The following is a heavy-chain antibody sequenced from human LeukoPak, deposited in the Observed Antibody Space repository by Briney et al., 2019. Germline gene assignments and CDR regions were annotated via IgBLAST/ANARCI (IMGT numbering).Heavy chain of an antibody. V-gene: IGHV3-33*08. D-gene: IGHD2-2*02. CDR2: IWYDGSNK. J-gene: IGHJ4*02. CDR1: GFVFSDYW. Sequence: GGSLRLSCVATGFVFSDYWMSWVRQAPGKGLEWVAVIWYDGSNKYYADSVKGRFTISRDNSKNTLYLQMNSLRAEDTAVYYCARDSPIPRWGQGTLVTVPS. CDR3: ARDSPIPR.